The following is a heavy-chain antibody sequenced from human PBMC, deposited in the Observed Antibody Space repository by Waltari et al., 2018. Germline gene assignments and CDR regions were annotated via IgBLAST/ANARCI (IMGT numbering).Heavy chain of an antibody. CDR2: IYYSGST. J-gene: IGHJ4*02. V-gene: IGHV4-39*07. Sequence: QLQLQESGPGLVKPSETLSRTCTVSGGSISSSSYYWGWIRQPPGTGLEWIGSIYYSGSTYYNPSLKSRVTISVDTSKNQFSLKLSSVTAADTAVYYCARNPVYSEYWGQGTLVTVSS. CDR1: GGSISSSSYY. D-gene: IGHD1-26*01. CDR3: ARNPVYSEY.